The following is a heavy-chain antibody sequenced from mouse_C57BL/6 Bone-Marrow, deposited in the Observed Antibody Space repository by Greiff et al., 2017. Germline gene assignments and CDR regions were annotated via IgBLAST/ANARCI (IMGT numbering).Heavy chain of an antibody. V-gene: IGHV1-26*01. CDR1: GYTFTDYY. D-gene: IGHD1-1*01. Sequence: EVQLQQSGPELVKPGASVKISCKASGYTFTDYYMNWVKQSHGKSLEWIGDINPNNGGTSYNQKFKGKATLTVDNSSSTTYMELRSLTSEDSAVYYCAINYGSGPHWYFDVWGTGTTVTVSS. J-gene: IGHJ1*03. CDR2: INPNNGGT. CDR3: AINYGSGPHWYFDV.